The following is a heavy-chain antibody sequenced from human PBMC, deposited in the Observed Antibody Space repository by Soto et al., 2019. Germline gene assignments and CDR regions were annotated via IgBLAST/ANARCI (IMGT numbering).Heavy chain of an antibody. D-gene: IGHD6-19*01. Sequence: SETLSLTCTVSGGSISSYYWSWIRQPPGKGLEWIGYIYYSGSTNYNPSLKSRVTISVDKSKNQFSLKLSSVTAADTAVYYCARCLAVAGPFDYWGQGTLVTVSS. J-gene: IGHJ4*02. V-gene: IGHV4-59*12. CDR2: IYYSGST. CDR1: GGSISSYY. CDR3: ARCLAVAGPFDY.